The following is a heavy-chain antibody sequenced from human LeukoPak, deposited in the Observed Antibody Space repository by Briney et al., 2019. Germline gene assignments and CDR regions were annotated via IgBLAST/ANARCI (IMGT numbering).Heavy chain of an antibody. Sequence: GGSLRLSCAASGFTFSSYEMNWVRQAPGKGLEWVSYISSSGSTIYYADSVKGRFTISRDNAKNSLYLQMNGLRAEDTAVYYCAKDKAPYYYDSSGYYYWGQGTLVTVSS. CDR2: ISSSGSTI. V-gene: IGHV3-48*03. D-gene: IGHD3-22*01. CDR1: GFTFSSYE. J-gene: IGHJ4*02. CDR3: AKDKAPYYYDSSGYYY.